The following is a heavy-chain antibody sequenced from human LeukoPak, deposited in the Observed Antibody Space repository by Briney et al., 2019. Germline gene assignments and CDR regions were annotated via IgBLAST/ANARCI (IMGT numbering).Heavy chain of an antibody. V-gene: IGHV3-13*01. D-gene: IGHD3-16*01. CDR2: IGTAGDT. CDR3: ARDRWGSCILSYGMDV. CDR1: GFTFSSYD. Sequence: GGSLRLSCAASGFTFSSYDMHWVRQATGKGLEWVSAIGTAGDTYYPGSVKGRFTISRENAKNSLYLQMNSLRAGDAAVYYCARDRWGSCILSYGMDVWGQGTTVTVSS. J-gene: IGHJ6*02.